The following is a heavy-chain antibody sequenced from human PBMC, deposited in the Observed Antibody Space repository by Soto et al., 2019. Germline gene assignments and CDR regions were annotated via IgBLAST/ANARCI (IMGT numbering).Heavy chain of an antibody. V-gene: IGHV2-5*01. J-gene: IGHJ3*02. CDR1: GFSLSTSGVG. Sequence: SGPTLVNPTQTLTLTCSFSGFSLSTSGVGVGWIRQPPGKALEWLALIYWSGDEHYRPSLKTRLTITKDTSKNQVVLTMTNMDPVDTATYYCARGVATRPVFAFDIWGQGTMVTVSS. CDR2: IYWSGDE. CDR3: ARGVATRPVFAFDI. D-gene: IGHD6-6*01.